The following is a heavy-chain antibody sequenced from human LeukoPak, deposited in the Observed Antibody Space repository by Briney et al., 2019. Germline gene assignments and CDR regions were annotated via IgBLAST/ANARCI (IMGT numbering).Heavy chain of an antibody. CDR2: IYYSGST. CDR1: GGSISSYY. CDR3: ARAYRTSSVTTPGEFDP. D-gene: IGHD4-17*01. V-gene: IGHV4-59*12. J-gene: IGHJ5*02. Sequence: SETLSLTCTVSGGSISSYYWSWIRQPPGKGLEWIGYIYYSGSTNYNPSLKSRVTISVDTSKNQFSLKLSSVTAADTAVYYCARAYRTSSVTTPGEFDPWGQGTLVTVSS.